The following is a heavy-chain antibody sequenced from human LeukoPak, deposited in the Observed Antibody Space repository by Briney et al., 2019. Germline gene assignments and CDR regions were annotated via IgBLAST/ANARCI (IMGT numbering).Heavy chain of an antibody. V-gene: IGHV4-38-2*02. J-gene: IGHJ4*02. D-gene: IGHD4-17*01. CDR1: GYSISSGYY. Sequence: SETLSLTCTVSGYSISSGYYWGWIRQPPGKGLEWIGSGSTYYNPSLKSRVTISVDTSKNQFSLKLTSVTAADTAVYYCARDYGEYYFDYWGQGTLVTVSS. CDR2: SGST. CDR3: ARDYGEYYFDY.